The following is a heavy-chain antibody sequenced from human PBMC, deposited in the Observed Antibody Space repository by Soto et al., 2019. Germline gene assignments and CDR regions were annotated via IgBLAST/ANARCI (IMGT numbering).Heavy chain of an antibody. CDR3: AKEVGANYYGMDF. V-gene: IGHV1-2*02. D-gene: IGHD1-26*01. J-gene: IGHJ6*02. Sequence: ASVEVSCKASGYTFTGYYMHWVRQAPGQGLEWMGWINPNSGGTNYAQKFQGRVTMTRDTSISTAYMELSRLRSDDPAVYYCAKEVGANYYGMDFWGQGTTVTVSS. CDR1: GYTFTGYY. CDR2: INPNSGGT.